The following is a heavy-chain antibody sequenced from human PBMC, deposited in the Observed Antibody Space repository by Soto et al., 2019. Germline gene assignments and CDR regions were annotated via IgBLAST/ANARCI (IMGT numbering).Heavy chain of an antibody. Sequence: SSETLSLTCTVSGGSISSYYWSWIRQPPGKGLEWIGYIYYSGSTNYNPSLKSRVTISVDTSKNQFSLKLSSVTAADTAVYYFARDGRPYSSSWPNWFDPWGQGTLVTVSS. CDR2: IYYSGST. V-gene: IGHV4-59*01. D-gene: IGHD6-13*01. CDR3: ARDGRPYSSSWPNWFDP. J-gene: IGHJ5*02. CDR1: GGSISSYY.